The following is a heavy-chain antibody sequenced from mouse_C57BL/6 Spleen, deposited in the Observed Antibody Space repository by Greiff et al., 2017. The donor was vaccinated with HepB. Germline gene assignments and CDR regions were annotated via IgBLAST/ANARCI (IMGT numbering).Heavy chain of an antibody. CDR3: ARRGYDVGDYAMDY. Sequence: EVQVVESGGGLVKPGGSLKLSCAASGFTFSDYGMHWVRQAPEKGLEWVAYISSGSSTIYYADTVKGRFTISRDNAKNTLFLQMTRLRSEDTAMYYCARRGYDVGDYAMDYWGQGTSVTVSS. CDR1: GFTFSDYG. V-gene: IGHV5-17*01. J-gene: IGHJ4*01. CDR2: ISSGSSTI. D-gene: IGHD2-2*01.